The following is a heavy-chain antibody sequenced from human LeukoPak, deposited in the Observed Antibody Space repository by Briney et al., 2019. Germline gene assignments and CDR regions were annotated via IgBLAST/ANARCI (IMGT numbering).Heavy chain of an antibody. CDR1: GYTLTELS. Sequence: ASVKVSCKVSGYTLTELSMYWVRQAPGKGLEWMATFHPEDGETIYAQQFQGRVTISEDTSADTAYMQLTSLRSDDTAIYYCAAGIAVPSGFDYWSQGTLVTVSS. J-gene: IGHJ4*02. CDR3: AAGIAVPSGFDY. V-gene: IGHV1-24*01. D-gene: IGHD6-19*01. CDR2: FHPEDGET.